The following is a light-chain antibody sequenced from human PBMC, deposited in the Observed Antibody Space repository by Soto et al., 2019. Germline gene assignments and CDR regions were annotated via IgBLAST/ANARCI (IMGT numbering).Light chain of an antibody. CDR1: SSDVGGYNY. CDR3: SSYTSSSTLYV. CDR2: DVS. Sequence: QSVLTQPASVSVSPGQSITIYCTGTSSDVGGYNYVSWYQQHPGKAPKLMIYDVSNRPSGVSNRFSGSKSGNTASLTISGLQAEDEADYYCSSYTSSSTLYVFGTGTKVTVL. J-gene: IGLJ1*01. V-gene: IGLV2-14*01.